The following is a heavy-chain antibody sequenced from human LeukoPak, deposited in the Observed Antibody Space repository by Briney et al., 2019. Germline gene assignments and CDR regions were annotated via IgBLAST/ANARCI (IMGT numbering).Heavy chain of an antibody. J-gene: IGHJ4*02. CDR2: IYHIGST. D-gene: IGHD3-3*01. CDR1: GYSISSGYY. V-gene: IGHV4-38-2*01. CDR3: ARGGGYYNY. Sequence: SETLSVTCAVSGYSISSGYYWGWIRQPPGKGLEWIGSIYHIGSTYYNPSLKSRVTISVDTSKNQFSLKLSSVTAADTAVYYCARGGGYYNYWGQGTLVTVSS.